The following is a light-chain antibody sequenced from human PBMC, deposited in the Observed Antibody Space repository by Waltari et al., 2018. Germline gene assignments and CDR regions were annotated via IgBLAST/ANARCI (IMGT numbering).Light chain of an antibody. CDR1: QSINTW. CDR3: QRYSGYPPT. Sequence: DIQMTQSPSTLSASVGDRLTITCRASQSINTWLAWYQQKPGKAPKLLISKASSLQSEVPSRFSGSGFGTELTLTISSLQPDDSATYYCQRYSGYPPTFGGGTKVEIK. V-gene: IGKV1-5*03. CDR2: KAS. J-gene: IGKJ4*01.